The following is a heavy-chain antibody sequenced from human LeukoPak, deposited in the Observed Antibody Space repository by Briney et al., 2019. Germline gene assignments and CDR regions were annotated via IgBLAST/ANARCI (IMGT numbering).Heavy chain of an antibody. D-gene: IGHD3-10*01. CDR3: AILLWFGESSFDY. CDR1: GFTFSSYA. J-gene: IGHJ4*02. V-gene: IGHV3-23*01. CDR2: ISGSSGNT. Sequence: GRSLRLSCAASGFTFSSYAMSWVRQPPGKGLEWLASISGSSGNTYYADSVRGRFTISRDNTKNTLYLQMNSLRAEDTAVYYCAILLWFGESSFDYWGQGTLVTVSS.